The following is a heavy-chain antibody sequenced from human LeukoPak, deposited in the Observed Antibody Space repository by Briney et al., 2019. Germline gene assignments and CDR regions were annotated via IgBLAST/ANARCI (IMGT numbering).Heavy chain of an antibody. Sequence: ASVKVSCKASGYTFSGYYMHWVRQAPGQGLEWMGWINPNSGGTNYAQKFQGRVTMTRDTSISTAYMELSRLRSDDTAVYYCARAREYSSSSGCPDYWGQGTLVTVSS. CDR2: INPNSGGT. CDR3: ARAREYSSSSGCPDY. CDR1: GYTFSGYY. D-gene: IGHD6-6*01. J-gene: IGHJ4*02. V-gene: IGHV1-2*02.